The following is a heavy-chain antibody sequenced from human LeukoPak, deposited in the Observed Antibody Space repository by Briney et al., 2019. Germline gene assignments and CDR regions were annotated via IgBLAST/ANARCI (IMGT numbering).Heavy chain of an antibody. J-gene: IGHJ4*02. Sequence: SETLSLTCALYGGSFCGSYWSCVRHPPGKGLEWVGEINHRGSTNYNPSLKSPVTISVHTSKNQFSLKLSSETAADTAVYYCASGGVYYYDSSGYTGDYWGQGTLVTVSS. D-gene: IGHD3-22*01. CDR2: INHRGST. CDR1: GGSFCGSY. CDR3: ASGGVYYYDSSGYTGDY. V-gene: IGHV4-34*01.